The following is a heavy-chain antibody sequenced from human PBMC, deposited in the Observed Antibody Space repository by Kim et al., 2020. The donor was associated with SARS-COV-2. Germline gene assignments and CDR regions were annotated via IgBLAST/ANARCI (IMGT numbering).Heavy chain of an antibody. CDR2: INPGGGGT. CDR1: GYTFTTYY. D-gene: IGHD6-19*01. J-gene: IGHJ4*02. V-gene: IGHV1-46*01. Sequence: ASVKVSCKASGYTFTTYYMHWARQAPGQGLEWLGVINPGGGGTTYAQNFRGRVSMTRDTSTSTVFMELSSLRSEDTGMYYCARAGGYSSGGDFWGQGTLVTVSS. CDR3: ARAGGYSSGGDF.